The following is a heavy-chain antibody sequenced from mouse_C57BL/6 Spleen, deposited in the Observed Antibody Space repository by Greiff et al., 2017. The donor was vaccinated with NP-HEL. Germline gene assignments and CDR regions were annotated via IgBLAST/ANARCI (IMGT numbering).Heavy chain of an antibody. J-gene: IGHJ4*01. CDR1: GFTFSDYG. D-gene: IGHD1-1*01. Sequence: EVMLVESGGGLVKPGGSLKLSCAASGFTFSDYGMHWVRQAPEKGLEWVAYISSGSSTIYYADTVKGRFTISRDNAKNTLFLQMTSLRSEDTAMYYCARNRKKTTVVANAMDYWGQGTSVTVSS. CDR2: ISSGSSTI. CDR3: ARNRKKTTVVANAMDY. V-gene: IGHV5-17*01.